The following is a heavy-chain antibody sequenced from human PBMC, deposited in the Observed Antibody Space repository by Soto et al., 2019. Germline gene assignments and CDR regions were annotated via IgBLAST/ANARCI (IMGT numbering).Heavy chain of an antibody. Sequence: QVQLVQSGPEVKKPGSSVKVSCKASGDTFNIYGITWVRQSPGQGLEWLGGIITAFGTTSDAHNFQDRLTIPAAEAATTAHMELSSLTSDATAMYYCTRSYGYTIGRNLDNWGQGPLVTVSS. V-gene: IGHV1-69*01. CDR3: TRSYGYTIGRNLDN. CDR2: IITAFGTT. D-gene: IGHD5-18*01. CDR1: GDTFNIYG. J-gene: IGHJ4*02.